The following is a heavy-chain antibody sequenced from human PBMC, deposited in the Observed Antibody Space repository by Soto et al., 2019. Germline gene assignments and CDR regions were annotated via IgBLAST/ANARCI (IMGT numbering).Heavy chain of an antibody. CDR2: ISAHRGHT. V-gene: IGHV1-18*01. Sequence: QVQLVQSAPELTKPGASVKVSCRVSGHISGHYGISWVRLRAGQGLEWMGWISAHRGHTNYAHKFRGRVTMTTDPSTDTVSMELTNLLSDDTAVYFCARDGDQWHQRFCDNWGQGTLVTVSS. J-gene: IGHJ4*02. D-gene: IGHD6-19*01. CDR3: ARDGDQWHQRFCDN. CDR1: GHISGHYG.